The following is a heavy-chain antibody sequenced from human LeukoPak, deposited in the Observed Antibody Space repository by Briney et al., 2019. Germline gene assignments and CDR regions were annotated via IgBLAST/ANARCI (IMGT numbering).Heavy chain of an antibody. J-gene: IGHJ4*02. CDR2: IKQDGSEK. V-gene: IGHV3-7*01. CDR1: GFTFSSYW. Sequence: QSGGSLRLSCAASGFTFSSYWMSWVRQAPGKGLEWVANIKQDGSEKYYVDSVRGRFTISRDNAKNSLYLQMNSLRAEDTAVYYCARTLTGDDFDYWGQGTLVTVSS. D-gene: IGHD7-27*01. CDR3: ARTLTGDDFDY.